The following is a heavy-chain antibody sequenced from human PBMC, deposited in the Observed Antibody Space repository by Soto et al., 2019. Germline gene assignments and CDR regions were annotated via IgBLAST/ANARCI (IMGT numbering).Heavy chain of an antibody. D-gene: IGHD2-15*01. CDR2: IIPIFGTA. Sequence: QVQLVQSGAEVKKPGSSVKVSCKASGGTFSSYAISWVRQAPGQGLEWMGGIIPIFGTANYAQKFQGRVTSTADESTSTAYMELSSLRSEDTAVYYCARVLGVDGRYYYYGMDVWGQGTTVTVSS. CDR1: GGTFSSYA. V-gene: IGHV1-69*12. J-gene: IGHJ6*02. CDR3: ARVLGVDGRYYYYGMDV.